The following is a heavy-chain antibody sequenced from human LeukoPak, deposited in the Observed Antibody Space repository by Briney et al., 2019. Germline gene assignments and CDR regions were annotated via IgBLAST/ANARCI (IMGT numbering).Heavy chain of an antibody. Sequence: PGGSLRLSCAASGFAFSSLGMGWVRQAPRKGLEWVSAISAGGDRTYYADSVRGRFTLSRDKSKNTLYLQMNSLRAEDTAVYYCAKDARRSSGWWFFDHWGQGTLVTVSS. CDR3: AKDARRSSGWWFFDH. CDR2: ISAGGDRT. D-gene: IGHD6-19*01. CDR1: GFAFSSLG. J-gene: IGHJ4*02. V-gene: IGHV3-23*01.